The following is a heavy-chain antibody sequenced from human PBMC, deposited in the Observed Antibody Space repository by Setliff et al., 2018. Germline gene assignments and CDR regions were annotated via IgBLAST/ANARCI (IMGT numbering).Heavy chain of an antibody. D-gene: IGHD3-22*01. V-gene: IGHV2-5*01. CDR1: GFSLSTSGVG. Sequence: SGPTLVNPTQTLTLTCTFSGFSLSTSGVGVGWIRQPPGKALEWLALIYWNDDKRYSTSLKSRPTISKDTSKSQVVLTMTNMDPVDTATYYCARAYYDSSGYYPLVYWGQGTLVTVSS. CDR3: ARAYYDSSGYYPLVY. J-gene: IGHJ4*02. CDR2: IYWNDDK.